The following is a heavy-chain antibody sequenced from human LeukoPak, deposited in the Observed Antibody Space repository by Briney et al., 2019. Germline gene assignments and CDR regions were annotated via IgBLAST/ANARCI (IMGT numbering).Heavy chain of an antibody. CDR2: LSNSGGNT. J-gene: IGHJ4*02. V-gene: IGHV3-23*01. CDR1: GFTFSSYA. D-gene: IGHD6-13*01. Sequence: PGGSLRLSCAASGFTFSSYAMSWVRQAPGKGLEWASALSNSGGNTYYADSVKGRFTISRDNSKNTLYLQMNSLRAEDTAVYYCAKLTRIAAAGTDYWGQGTLVTVSS. CDR3: AKLTRIAAAGTDY.